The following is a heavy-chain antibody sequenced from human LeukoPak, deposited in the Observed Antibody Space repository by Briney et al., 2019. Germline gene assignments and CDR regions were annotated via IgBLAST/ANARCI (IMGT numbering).Heavy chain of an antibody. J-gene: IGHJ3*02. V-gene: IGHV4-30-2*01. D-gene: IGHD2-2*01. Sequence: SQTLSLTCTVSGGSISSGGYYWSWIRQPPGKGLEWIGYIYHSGSTYYNPSLKSRVTISVDRSKNQFSLKLSSVTAADTAVYYCARLLRYQLSSQDAFDIWGQGTMVTVSS. CDR1: GGSISSGGYY. CDR3: ARLLRYQLSSQDAFDI. CDR2: IYHSGST.